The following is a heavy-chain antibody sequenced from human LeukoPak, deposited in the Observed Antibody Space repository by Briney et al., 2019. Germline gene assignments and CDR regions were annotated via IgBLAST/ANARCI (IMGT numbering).Heavy chain of an antibody. CDR3: AKGCSSTSCKLPSYYYYYGMDV. D-gene: IGHD2-2*01. J-gene: IGHJ6*04. CDR2: INHSGST. V-gene: IGHV4-34*01. Sequence: SETLSLTCSVSGGSISSYYWSWIRQPPGKGLEWIGEINHSGSTNYNPSLKSRVTISVDTSKNQFSLKLSSVTAADTAVYYCAKGCSSTSCKLPSYYYYYGMDVWGKGTTVTVSS. CDR1: GGSISSYY.